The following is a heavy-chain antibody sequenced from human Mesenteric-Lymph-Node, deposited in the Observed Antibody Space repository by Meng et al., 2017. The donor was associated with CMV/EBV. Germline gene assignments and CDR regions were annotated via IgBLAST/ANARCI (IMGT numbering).Heavy chain of an antibody. Sequence: SVSGHDGRGIRKTPGKGLEWNGENKNSGRTNNNPSLKRRVTRSVDTSKNQFSLKLSSVTAADTAVYYCARRTIETYDDGSGSYYFDYWGQGTLVTVSS. CDR1: SVSGHD. V-gene: IGHV4-34*01. J-gene: IGHJ4*02. CDR3: ARRTIETYDDGSGSYYFDY. D-gene: IGHD3-10*01. CDR2: NKNSGRT.